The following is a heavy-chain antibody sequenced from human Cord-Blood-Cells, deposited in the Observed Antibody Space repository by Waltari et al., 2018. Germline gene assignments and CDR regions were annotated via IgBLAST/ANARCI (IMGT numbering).Heavy chain of an antibody. V-gene: IGHV1-69*01. D-gene: IGHD3-10*01. CDR3: ARDSRITMVQGVIGAFDI. Sequence: QVQLVQSGAEVKKPGSSVKVSCEDSGGTFSSYAISWVRQAPGHGLEWMGGIIPIFGTANYAQKFQGRVTITADESTSTAYMELSSLRSEDTAVYDCARDSRITMVQGVIGAFDIWGQGTMVTVSS. CDR1: GGTFSSYA. J-gene: IGHJ3*02. CDR2: IIPIFGTA.